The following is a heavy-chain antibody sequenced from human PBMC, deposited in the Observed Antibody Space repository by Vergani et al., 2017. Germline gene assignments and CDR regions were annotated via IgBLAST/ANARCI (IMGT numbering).Heavy chain of an antibody. CDR1: GGSLINYY. Sequence: QVQLQESGPGLVKPSETLSLTCTVSGGSLINYYWSWVRQPPGKGLEWIGYIYSSGSTTYSPSLKSRLTMSVDPSKNQFSLKLRSVTLADTAVYYCARTIGHCSNSNCDNLAYWGQGTLVTVSS. J-gene: IGHJ4*02. D-gene: IGHD2-2*02. CDR3: ARTIGHCSNSNCDNLAY. CDR2: IYSSGST. V-gene: IGHV4-59*01.